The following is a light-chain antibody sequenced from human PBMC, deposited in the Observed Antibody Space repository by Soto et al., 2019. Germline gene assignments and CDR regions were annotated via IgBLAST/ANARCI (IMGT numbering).Light chain of an antibody. CDR2: AAS. J-gene: IGKJ4*01. CDR1: QSISSY. Sequence: DIQMTQSPSSLSASVGDRVTITCRASQSISSYLHWYQQKPGKAPKLLIYAASSLQSGVPSRFSGSGSGTDFTLTISSLQPEDFATYYCQQSYSTRLTFGGGTKVDIK. V-gene: IGKV1-39*01. CDR3: QQSYSTRLT.